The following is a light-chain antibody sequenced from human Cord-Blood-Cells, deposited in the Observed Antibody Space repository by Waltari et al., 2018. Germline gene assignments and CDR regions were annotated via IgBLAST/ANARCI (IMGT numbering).Light chain of an antibody. CDR3: QSYDSSLSGVV. Sequence: QSVLTPPPSVSGAPGQRVTISCTGSSSHIGAGYDVHWYQQLPGAAPKLLIYGNSNRPSGVPDRCSGSESGTSASRAITGLQAEDEADYYCQSYDSSLSGVVFGGGTKLTVL. CDR1: SSHIGAGYD. V-gene: IGLV1-40*01. J-gene: IGLJ2*01. CDR2: GNS.